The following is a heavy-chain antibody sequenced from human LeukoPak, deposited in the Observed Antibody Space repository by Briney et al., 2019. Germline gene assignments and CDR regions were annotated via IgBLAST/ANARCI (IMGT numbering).Heavy chain of an antibody. J-gene: IGHJ6*02. CDR2: INWNGGST. Sequence: GGSLRLSCAASGFTFDDYGMSWVRQAPGKGLEWVSGINWNGGSTGYADSVKGRFTISRDNAKNYLYLQMNSLRAEDTALYYCARVKRGRAAAGTYYYYGMDVWGQGTTVTVSS. CDR1: GFTFDDYG. D-gene: IGHD6-13*01. V-gene: IGHV3-20*04. CDR3: ARVKRGRAAAGTYYYYGMDV.